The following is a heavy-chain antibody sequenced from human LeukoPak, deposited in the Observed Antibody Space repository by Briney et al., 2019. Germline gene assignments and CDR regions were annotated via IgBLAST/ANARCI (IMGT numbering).Heavy chain of an antibody. J-gene: IGHJ6*02. Sequence: GGSLRLSCAASGFTVSSNYMGWVRQAPGKGLEWVSVIYSGGDTYYADSVKGRFTISRDNAKNTVYLQMNSLRAEDTAVYYCARGLYLKYGMDVWGQGTTVTVSS. CDR2: IYSGGDT. V-gene: IGHV3-66*01. CDR1: GFTVSSNY. D-gene: IGHD2-8*01. CDR3: ARGLYLKYGMDV.